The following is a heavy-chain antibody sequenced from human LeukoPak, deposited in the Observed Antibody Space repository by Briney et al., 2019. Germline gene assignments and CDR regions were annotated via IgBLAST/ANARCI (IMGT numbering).Heavy chain of an antibody. CDR1: GFTFNNYA. J-gene: IGHJ4*02. V-gene: IGHV3-23*01. D-gene: IGHD3-22*01. CDR3: AKDVAYYYDSSGYSYYFED. Sequence: GGSLRLSCAASGFTFNNYAMSWVRQAPGKGLEWVSAISGSGSTTYYADSVKGRFTISRDNSKNTLYLQMNSLRAEGTAIYYCAKDVAYYYDSSGYSYYFEDWGQGTLVTVSS. CDR2: ISGSGSTT.